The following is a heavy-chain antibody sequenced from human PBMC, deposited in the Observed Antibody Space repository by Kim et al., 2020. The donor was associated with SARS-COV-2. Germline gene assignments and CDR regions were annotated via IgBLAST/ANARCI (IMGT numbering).Heavy chain of an antibody. Sequence: GGSLRLSCAASGFTFSSYSMNWVRQAPGKGLEWVSYISSSSSTIYYADSVKGRFTISRDNAKNSLYLQMNSLRAVDAAVYYCARRWFGEFTCRFDYWGQGTLVTVSS. V-gene: IGHV3-48*04. J-gene: IGHJ4*02. D-gene: IGHD3-10*01. CDR1: GFTFSSYS. CDR2: ISSSSSTI. CDR3: ARRWFGEFTCRFDY.